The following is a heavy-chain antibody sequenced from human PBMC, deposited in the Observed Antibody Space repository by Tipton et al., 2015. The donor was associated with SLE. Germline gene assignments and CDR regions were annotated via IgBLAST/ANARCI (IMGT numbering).Heavy chain of an antibody. J-gene: IGHJ4*02. CDR1: GCSISSSSYY. D-gene: IGHD2-2*02. V-gene: IGHV4-39*01. CDR3: ARQDCSSNSCYNEGEDWIDY. Sequence: LRLSCTVSGCSISSSSYYWGWIRQPPGKGLEWIGSIYYSGSTYYNPSLKSRVTISVDTSKNQYSLKLSSVTAADTAVYYCARQDCSSNSCYNEGEDWIDYWGQGALVTVSS. CDR2: IYYSGST.